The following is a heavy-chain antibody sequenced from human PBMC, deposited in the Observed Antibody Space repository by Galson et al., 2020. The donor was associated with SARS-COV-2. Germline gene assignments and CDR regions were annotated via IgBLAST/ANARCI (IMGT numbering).Heavy chain of an antibody. CDR1: GFTFSSYA. D-gene: IGHD2-15*01. J-gene: IGHJ4*02. Sequence: GESLKISCAASGFTFSSYAMSWVRQATGKGLEWVSGISGSGTSKYYADSVKGRFTISRDNSKNMLYLQMNTLRAEDTAVYYCAKDPPYSPVIVVVVAATRWGQGTQVTVSS. V-gene: IGHV3-23*01. CDR3: AKDPPYSPVIVVVVAATR. CDR2: ISGSGTSK.